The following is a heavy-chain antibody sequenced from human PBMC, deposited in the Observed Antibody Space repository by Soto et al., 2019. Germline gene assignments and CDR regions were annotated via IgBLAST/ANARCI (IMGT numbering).Heavy chain of an antibody. Sequence: SLNLYRKTSVDANSSDAGSWVRNTPGQGLEWMGGIIPIFGTANYAQKFQGRVTITADESTSTAYMELSSLRSEDTAVYYCARQTYYYDSSGYNEGYFDYWGQGTLVTVPS. CDR1: VDANSSDA. D-gene: IGHD3-22*01. CDR3: ARQTYYYDSSGYNEGYFDY. J-gene: IGHJ4*02. CDR2: IIPIFGTA. V-gene: IGHV1-69*13.